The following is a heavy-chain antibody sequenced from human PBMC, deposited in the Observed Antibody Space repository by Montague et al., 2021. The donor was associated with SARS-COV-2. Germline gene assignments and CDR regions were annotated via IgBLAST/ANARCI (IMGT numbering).Heavy chain of an antibody. J-gene: IGHJ4*02. CDR3: AGQRKATVVTDLLFDS. CDR1: GGSISSYY. CDR2: INYSGST. Sequence: SETLSLTCTVSGGSISSYYWSWSRQPPGKGLEWSGDINYSGSTNYNPSLKSRVAITVETSKNQFSLKLSSVTAADTAVYYCAGQRKATVVTDLLFDSWGQGTLVTVSS. D-gene: IGHD4-23*01. V-gene: IGHV4-59*08.